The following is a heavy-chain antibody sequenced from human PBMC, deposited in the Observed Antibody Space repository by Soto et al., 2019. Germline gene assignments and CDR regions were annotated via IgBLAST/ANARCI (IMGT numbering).Heavy chain of an antibody. Sequence: QVQLQQWGAGLLKPSETLSLTCAVYGGSFSGYYWSWIRQPPGKGLEWIGEINHSGSTNYNPSLKSRVTISVDTSKNKFSLKLSSVTAADTAVYYSARDCRRSSSWSYYYYYYGMDVWGQGTTVTVSS. V-gene: IGHV4-34*01. CDR1: GGSFSGYY. J-gene: IGHJ6*02. CDR3: ARDCRRSSSWSYYYYYYGMDV. D-gene: IGHD6-13*01. CDR2: INHSGST.